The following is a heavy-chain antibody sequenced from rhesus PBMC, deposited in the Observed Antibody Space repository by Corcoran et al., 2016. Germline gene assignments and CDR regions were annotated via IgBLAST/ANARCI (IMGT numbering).Heavy chain of an antibody. Sequence: QVQLQESGPGLVKPSETLPLTCAVSGASISSNYWSWIRQAPGKGLEGIGRIYGSGGSPDYNPSLKSRVTSSIDTSKNQFSLKLSSVTAADTAVYYCARYQIGGYSGYRYYFDYWGQGVLVTVSS. CDR1: GASISSNY. D-gene: IGHD5-30*01. CDR3: ARYQIGGYSGYRYYFDY. J-gene: IGHJ4*01. CDR2: IYGSGGSP. V-gene: IGHV4S2*01.